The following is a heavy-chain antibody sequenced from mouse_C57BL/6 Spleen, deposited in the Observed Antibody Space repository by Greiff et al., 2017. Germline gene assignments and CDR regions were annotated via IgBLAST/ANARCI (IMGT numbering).Heavy chain of an antibody. CDR3: ARSYYGSSYWYFDV. CDR1: GFTFSDYY. J-gene: IGHJ1*03. Sequence: EVMLVESGGGLVQPGGSLKLSCAASGFTFSDYYMYWVRQTPEKRLEWVAYISNGGGSTYYPDTVKGRFTISRDNAKNTLYLQMSRLKSEDTAMYYCARSYYGSSYWYFDVWGTGTTVTVSS. CDR2: ISNGGGST. D-gene: IGHD1-1*01. V-gene: IGHV5-12*01.